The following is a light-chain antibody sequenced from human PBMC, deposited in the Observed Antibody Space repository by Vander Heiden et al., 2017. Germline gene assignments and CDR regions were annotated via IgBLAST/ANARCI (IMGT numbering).Light chain of an antibody. V-gene: IGLV2-14*01. J-gene: IGLJ1*01. CDR1: NRDVGSYNY. CDR3: NSYTSTRPLF. CDR2: EVS. Sequence: QSALTQPASVSGSPGQSITISGTGTNRDVGSYNYVSLYQHLPGSALILLIYEVSMRSSGVSNRFSGSKSGNTASLTISGLQAEAEADYYCNSYTSTRPLFFGTGTKVTVL.